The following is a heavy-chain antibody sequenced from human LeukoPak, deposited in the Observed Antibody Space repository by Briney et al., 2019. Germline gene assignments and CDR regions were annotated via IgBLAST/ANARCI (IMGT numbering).Heavy chain of an antibody. J-gene: IGHJ4*02. D-gene: IGHD4-23*01. CDR3: GSTTVVTGN. Sequence: GGPLSLSWAAPGFTVSSYAMSWVRPAPGNGLEWVSAISGSGRRTYYADSVKGRFTISRDNSKNTLYLQMNSLRAEDTAVYYCGSTTVVTGNWGQGTLVTVSS. CDR1: GFTVSSYA. V-gene: IGHV3-23*01. CDR2: ISGSGRRT.